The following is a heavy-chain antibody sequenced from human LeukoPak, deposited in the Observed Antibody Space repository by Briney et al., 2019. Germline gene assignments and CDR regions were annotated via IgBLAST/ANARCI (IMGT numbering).Heavy chain of an antibody. V-gene: IGHV1-2*02. CDR2: INPNSGGT. CDR3: AREDTTAMVFDY. J-gene: IGHJ4*02. Sequence: ASVKVYCKASGYTFTGYYMHWVRQAPGQGLEWMGWINPNSGGTNYAQKFQGRVTMTRDTSISTAYMELSRLRSDDTAVYYCAREDTTAMVFDYWGQGTLVTVSS. CDR1: GYTFTGYY. D-gene: IGHD5-18*01.